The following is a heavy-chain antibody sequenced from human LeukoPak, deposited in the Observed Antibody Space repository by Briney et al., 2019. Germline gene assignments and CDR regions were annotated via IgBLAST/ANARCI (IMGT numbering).Heavy chain of an antibody. V-gene: IGHV3-21*05. CDR3: ARASASYFDY. J-gene: IGHJ4*02. CDR2: ISSSSSSYT. CDR1: GFTFSSYG. Sequence: PGGSLRLSCAASGFTFSSYGMNWVRQAPGKGLEWVSYISSSSSSYTNYADSVKGRFTISRDNAKNSLYLQLNSLRAEDTGVYYCARASASYFDYWGQGTLVTVSS.